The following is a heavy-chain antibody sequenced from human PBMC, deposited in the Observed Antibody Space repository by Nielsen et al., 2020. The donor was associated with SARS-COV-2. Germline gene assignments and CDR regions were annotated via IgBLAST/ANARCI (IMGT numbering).Heavy chain of an antibody. CDR2: MFYSGSP. V-gene: IGHV4-39*01. CDR3: ARPVRYYGWFDP. J-gene: IGHJ5*02. D-gene: IGHD3-3*01. CDR1: GGSISSGSYY. Sequence: GSLRLSCTVSGGSISSGSYYWGWIRQPPGKGLEWIGSMFYSGSPYYNPSLKSRVTISVDTSKNQFSLKLSSVTAADTAVYYCARPVRYYGWFDPWGQGTLVTVSS.